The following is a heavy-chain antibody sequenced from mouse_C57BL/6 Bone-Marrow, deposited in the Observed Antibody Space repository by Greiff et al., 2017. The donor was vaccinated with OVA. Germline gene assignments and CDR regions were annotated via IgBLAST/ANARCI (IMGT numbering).Heavy chain of an antibody. CDR2: IYPSDSET. J-gene: IGHJ4*01. CDR3: ARRTLEAMDY. V-gene: IGHV1-61*01. CDR1: GYTFTSYW. Sequence: QVQLQQPGAELVRPGSSVKLSCKASGYTFTSYWMDWVKQRPGQGLEWIGNIYPSDSETHYNQKFKDKATLTVDKSSSTAYMQLSSLTSEDSAVNYCARRTLEAMDYWGQGTSVTVSS.